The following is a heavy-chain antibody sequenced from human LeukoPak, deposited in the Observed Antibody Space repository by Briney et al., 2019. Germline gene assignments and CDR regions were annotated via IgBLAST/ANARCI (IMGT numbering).Heavy chain of an antibody. CDR3: ASPPPYYDILTGYPYYYYMDV. CDR1: GFTFSDYW. J-gene: IGHJ6*03. CDR2: IKEDGSEK. V-gene: IGHV3-7*01. Sequence: SGGSLRLSCAASGFTFSDYWMTWVRQAPGKGLEWVANIKEDGSEKYYVDSVKGRFTVSRDNGKNTLFLQMSSLRVEDTAVYYCASPPPYYDILTGYPYYYYMDVWGKGTTVTVSS. D-gene: IGHD3-9*01.